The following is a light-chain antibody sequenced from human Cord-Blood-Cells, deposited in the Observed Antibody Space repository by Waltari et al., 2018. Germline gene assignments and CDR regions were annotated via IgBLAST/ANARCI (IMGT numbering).Light chain of an antibody. J-gene: IGKJ5*01. CDR3: QKYYSTPIT. Sequence: DIVMTQSPASMAVSLRARATSNCKSSHSVFYSSNNKNYLAGYQQKTGQPLMLLIYWASTRDAGVPDLFSVSGCWTDFTLTISSLQAEDVAVYCCQKYYSTPITFGQGTRLEIK. V-gene: IGKV4-1*01. CDR1: HSVFYSSNNKNY. CDR2: WAS.